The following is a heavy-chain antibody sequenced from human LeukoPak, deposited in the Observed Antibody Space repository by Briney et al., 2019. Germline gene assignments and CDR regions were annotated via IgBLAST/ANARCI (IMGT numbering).Heavy chain of an antibody. V-gene: IGHV1-46*02. CDR1: GYTFNSSY. J-gene: IGHJ4*02. Sequence: VASVKVSCKASGYTFNSSYMHWVRQAPGQGLEWMGIINPSDDSTRYAQKFQGRVTMTKDTSTNTVYMHLSSLSSDDTAVYYCARGPIAAAGDYWGQGTLVTVSS. CDR3: ARGPIAAAGDY. D-gene: IGHD6-13*01. CDR2: INPSDDST.